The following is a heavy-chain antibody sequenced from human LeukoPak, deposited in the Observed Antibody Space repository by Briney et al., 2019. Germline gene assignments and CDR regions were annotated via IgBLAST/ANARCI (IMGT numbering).Heavy chain of an antibody. V-gene: IGHV3-23*01. J-gene: IGHJ4*02. CDR1: GFTFSSYA. CDR2: ISGSGGST. Sequence: GSLRLSCAASGFTFSSYAMSWVRQAPGKGLEWVSAISGSGGSTYYADSVKGRFTISRDNSKNTLYLQMNSPRAEDTAVYYCANQDCSGGSCYRYFDYWGQGTLVTVSS. CDR3: ANQDCSGGSCYRYFDY. D-gene: IGHD2-15*01.